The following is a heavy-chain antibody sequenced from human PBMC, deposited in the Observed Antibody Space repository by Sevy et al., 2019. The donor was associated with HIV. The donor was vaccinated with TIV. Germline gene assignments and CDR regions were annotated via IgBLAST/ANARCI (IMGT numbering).Heavy chain of an antibody. CDR3: ATDQGALRWELLPLGFHY. CDR1: GYTLTELS. Sequence: ASVKVSYKVSGYTLTELSMHWVRQAPGKGLEWMGGLDPEDGETIYAQKFQGRVTMTEDTSTDTAYMELSSLRSEDTAVYYCATDQGALRWELLPLGFHYWGQGTLVTVSS. D-gene: IGHD1-26*01. J-gene: IGHJ4*02. V-gene: IGHV1-24*01. CDR2: LDPEDGET.